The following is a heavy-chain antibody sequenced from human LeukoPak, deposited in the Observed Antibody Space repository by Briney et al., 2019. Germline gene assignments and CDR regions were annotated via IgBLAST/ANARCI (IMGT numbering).Heavy chain of an antibody. D-gene: IGHD1-20*01. CDR2: INHSGST. CDR3: ARDPRDKLTGTFDP. CDR1: GGSFSGYY. Sequence: SETLSLTCAVYGGSFSGYYWSWIRQPPGKGLEWIGEINHSGSTNYNPSLKSRVTISVDTSKNQFSLKLSSVTAADTAVYYCARDPRDKLTGTFDPWGQGTLVTVSS. V-gene: IGHV4-34*01. J-gene: IGHJ5*02.